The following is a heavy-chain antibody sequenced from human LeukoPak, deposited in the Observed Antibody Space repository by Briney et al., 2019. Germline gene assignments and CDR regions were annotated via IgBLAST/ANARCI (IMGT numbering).Heavy chain of an antibody. CDR2: INHSGST. D-gene: IGHD5-12*01. V-gene: IGHV4-34*01. CDR3: ARGEDIVATMASPSLLRRNWFDP. J-gene: IGHJ5*02. CDR1: SGSFSGYY. Sequence: PSETLSLTSAVYSGSFSGYYWSWIRQPPGKGLEWIGEINHSGSTNYNPSLKSRVTMSVDTSKNQFSLKLSSVTAADTAVYYCARGEDIVATMASPSLLRRNWFDPWGQGTPVTVSS.